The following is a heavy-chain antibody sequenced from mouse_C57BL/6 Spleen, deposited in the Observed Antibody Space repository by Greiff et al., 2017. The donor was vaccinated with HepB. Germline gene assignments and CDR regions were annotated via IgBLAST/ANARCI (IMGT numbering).Heavy chain of an antibody. D-gene: IGHD1-1*01. V-gene: IGHV14-3*01. J-gene: IGHJ3*01. Sequence: EVQGVESVAELVRPGASVKLSCTASGFNIKNTYMHWVKQRPEQGLEWIGRIDPANGNTKYAPKFQGKATITADTSSNTAYLQLSSLTSEDTAIYYCAFYYGSSYAWFAYWGQGTLVTVSA. CDR1: GFNIKNTY. CDR3: AFYYGSSYAWFAY. CDR2: IDPANGNT.